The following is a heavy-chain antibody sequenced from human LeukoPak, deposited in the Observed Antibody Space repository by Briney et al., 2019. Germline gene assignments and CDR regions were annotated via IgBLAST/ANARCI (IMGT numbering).Heavy chain of an antibody. CDR3: ARGVGYCSGGRCYNWFDS. V-gene: IGHV3-48*02. CDR1: GFTFSSYW. D-gene: IGHD2-15*01. Sequence: GGSLRLSCAASGFTFSSYWMSWVRQAPGKGLEWLSYIGSSGDGAIFYRDSVKGRFTVSGDNAKNSLYLQMDSLRDEDTAVYYCARGVGYCSGGRCYNWFDSWGQGTLVTVSS. J-gene: IGHJ5*01. CDR2: IGSSGDGAI.